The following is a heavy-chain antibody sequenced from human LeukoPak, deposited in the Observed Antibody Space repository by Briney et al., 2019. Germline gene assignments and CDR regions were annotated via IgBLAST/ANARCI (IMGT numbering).Heavy chain of an antibody. CDR1: GFTFSSYA. Sequence: PGGSLRLSCAASGFTFSSYAMHWVRQAPGKGLEWVAVISYDGSNKYYADSVKGRFTISRDNSKNTLYLQMNSLRAEDTAVYYCAREPVLIYDFWSGYFDYWGQGTLVTVSS. CDR3: AREPVLIYDFWSGYFDY. D-gene: IGHD3-3*01. CDR2: ISYDGSNK. J-gene: IGHJ4*02. V-gene: IGHV3-30-3*01.